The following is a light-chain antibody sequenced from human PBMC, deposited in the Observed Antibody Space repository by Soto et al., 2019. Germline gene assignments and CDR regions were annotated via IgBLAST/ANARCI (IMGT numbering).Light chain of an antibody. CDR2: DAS. CDR3: QQFNSYPRT. CDR1: QGISSA. J-gene: IGKJ2*01. Sequence: AVQLTQSPSSLSSSVGDRVTITCRASQGISSALAWYQQKPGKAPKLLIYDASSLESGVPSRFSGSGSGTDFTLTISSLQPEDFATYYCQQFNSYPRTFGQGTKLEIK. V-gene: IGKV1-13*02.